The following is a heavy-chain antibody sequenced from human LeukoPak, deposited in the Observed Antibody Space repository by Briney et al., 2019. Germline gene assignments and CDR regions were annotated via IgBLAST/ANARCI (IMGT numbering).Heavy chain of an antibody. CDR2: IIPIFGTA. CDR3: ARDRGYYGSGLTPDY. Sequence: GASVKVSCKASGGTFSSYAISWVRQAPGQGLEWMGGIIPIFGTATYAQKFQGRVTITADESTSTAYMELSSLRSEDTAVYYCARDRGYYGSGLTPDYWGQGTLVTVSS. CDR1: GGTFSSYA. V-gene: IGHV1-69*13. J-gene: IGHJ4*02. D-gene: IGHD3-10*01.